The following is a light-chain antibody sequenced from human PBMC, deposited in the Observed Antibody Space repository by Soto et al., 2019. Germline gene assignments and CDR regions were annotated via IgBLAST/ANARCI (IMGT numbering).Light chain of an antibody. J-gene: IGKJ1*01. V-gene: IGKV1-39*01. Sequence: QMTQSPSSLSASVGDRVIITCRADHSINNYLNWYQQKPGQVPKLLIYAASTLQSGVPSRFSGSGSGRVFTLTINSLQPEDFATYYCHQSYSTLGTFGRGTRVEI. CDR2: AAS. CDR1: HSINNY. CDR3: HQSYSTLGT.